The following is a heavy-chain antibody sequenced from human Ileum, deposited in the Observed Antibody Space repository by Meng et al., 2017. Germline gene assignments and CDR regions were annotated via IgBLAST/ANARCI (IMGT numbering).Heavy chain of an antibody. CDR2: IYPGDSDA. J-gene: IGHJ2*01. Sequence: GESLKISCKGSGYTFSSYWIGWVRQMPGKGLEWMGIIYPGDSDARYSPSFQGQVTISADKSISTAYLQWSSLKASDTAMYYCARSPSKYWYFDLWGRGTLVTVYS. CDR3: ARSPSKYWYFDL. V-gene: IGHV5-51*01. CDR1: GYTFSSYW.